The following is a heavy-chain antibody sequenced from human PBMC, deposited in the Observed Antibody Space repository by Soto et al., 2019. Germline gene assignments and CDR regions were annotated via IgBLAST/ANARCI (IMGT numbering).Heavy chain of an antibody. CDR1: GYTFTGYY. CDR3: ARAASSSPDY. J-gene: IGHJ4*02. Sequence: ASVKVFCKASGYTFTGYYMHWVRQAPGQGLERKGWINPNSGGTNYAQKYQGRVTMTRDTSISTAYMELSRLRSDDTAVYYCARAASSSPDYWRQGTLGTVGS. CDR2: INPNSGGT. V-gene: IGHV1-2*02. D-gene: IGHD6-6*01.